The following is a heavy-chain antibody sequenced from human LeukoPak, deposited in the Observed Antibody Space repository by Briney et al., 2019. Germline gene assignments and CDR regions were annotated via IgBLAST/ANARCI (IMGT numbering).Heavy chain of an antibody. Sequence: GASVKVSCKTFGYPFSSCGINWVRQAPGQGLEWMGGIIPIFGTANYAQKFQGRVTITADKSTSTAYMELSSLRSEDTAVYYCAKNNYYYGGKCFDYWGQGTLVTVSS. CDR2: IIPIFGTA. D-gene: IGHD4-23*01. V-gene: IGHV1-69*06. J-gene: IGHJ4*02. CDR3: AKNNYYYGGKCFDY. CDR1: GYPFSSCG.